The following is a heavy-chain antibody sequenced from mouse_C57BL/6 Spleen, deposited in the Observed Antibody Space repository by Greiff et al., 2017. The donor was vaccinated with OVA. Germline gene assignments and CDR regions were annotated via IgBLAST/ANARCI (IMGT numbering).Heavy chain of an antibody. CDR1: GYAFSSSW. Sequence: QVQLQQSGPELVKPGASVKISCKASGYAFSSSWMNWVKQRPGKGLEWIGRIYPGDGDTNYNGKFKGKATLTADKSSSTAYMQLSSLTSEDSAVYFCASHGNYLYYYAMDYWGQGTSVTVSS. J-gene: IGHJ4*01. CDR2: IYPGDGDT. CDR3: ASHGNYLYYYAMDY. D-gene: IGHD2-1*01. V-gene: IGHV1-82*01.